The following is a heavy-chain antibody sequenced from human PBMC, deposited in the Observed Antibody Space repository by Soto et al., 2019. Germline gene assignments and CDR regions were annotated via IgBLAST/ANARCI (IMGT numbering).Heavy chain of an antibody. D-gene: IGHD1-26*01. J-gene: IGHJ4*02. Sequence: ASVKVSCKASGYTFTNFGISWVRQAPGQGLEWMGWISAYNGNTNYAQKFQGRVTLTTDTSTGTAYMEVRSLTSDDTAVYYCARDDSGFSGSHYIDYFKYWGQGALVTVSS. V-gene: IGHV1-18*01. CDR2: ISAYNGNT. CDR1: GYTFTNFG. CDR3: ARDDSGFSGSHYIDYFKY.